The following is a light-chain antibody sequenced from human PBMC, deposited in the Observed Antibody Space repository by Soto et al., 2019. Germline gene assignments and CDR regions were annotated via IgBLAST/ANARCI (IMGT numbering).Light chain of an antibody. CDR3: SSYTSSITYV. Sequence: QSALTQPASVSASPGQSITLSCTGTSSDVGGYNYVSWYQQHPGKAPKLKLYDVSNRPSGVANRFSGSKSGNTASLTISGLQAEDEAGYYCSSYTSSITYVFGTGTKLTVL. CDR2: DVS. CDR1: SSDVGGYNY. J-gene: IGLJ1*01. V-gene: IGLV2-14*01.